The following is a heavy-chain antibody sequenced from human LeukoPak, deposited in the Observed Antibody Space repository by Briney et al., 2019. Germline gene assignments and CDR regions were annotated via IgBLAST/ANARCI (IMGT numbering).Heavy chain of an antibody. J-gene: IGHJ4*02. CDR2: ISSSSSTI. Sequence: GGSLRLSCAASGLTFSSYSMNWVRQAPGKGLEWVSYISSSSSTIYYATSVKGRFTISRDNAKNSLYLQMNSLRNEDTAVYYCARVFSSSWRLVDYWGQGTLVTVSS. CDR3: ARVFSSSWRLVDY. CDR1: GLTFSSYS. D-gene: IGHD6-13*01. V-gene: IGHV3-48*02.